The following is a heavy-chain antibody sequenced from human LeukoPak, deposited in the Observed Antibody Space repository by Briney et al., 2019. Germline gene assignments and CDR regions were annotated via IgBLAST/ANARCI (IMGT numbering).Heavy chain of an antibody. CDR2: ISNNGGYT. CDR1: GFTFSSSA. D-gene: IGHD7-27*01. J-gene: IGHJ4*02. CDR3: AKDGGLWVSAHWGDS. Sequence: PGGSLRLSCAVSGFTFSSSAMSWVRQAPGKGLEWVSAISNNGGYTYYADSVQGRFTISRDNSKSTLCLQMNSLRAEDTAVYYCAKDGGLWVSAHWGDSWGRGTLATVSS. V-gene: IGHV3-23*01.